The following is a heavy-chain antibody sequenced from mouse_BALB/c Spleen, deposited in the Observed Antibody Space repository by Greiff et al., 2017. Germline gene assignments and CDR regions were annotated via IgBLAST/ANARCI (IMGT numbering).Heavy chain of an antibody. CDR3: ARVYRYAFDY. Sequence: EVHLVESGGGLVQPGGSLRLSCATSGFTFTDYYMSWVRQPPGKALEWLGFIRNKANGYTTEYSASVKGRFTISRDNSQSILFLQMNTLRTEDSATYYCARVYRYAFDYWGQGTTLTVSS. D-gene: IGHD2-14*01. J-gene: IGHJ2*01. V-gene: IGHV7-3*02. CDR1: GFTFTDYY. CDR2: IRNKANGYTT.